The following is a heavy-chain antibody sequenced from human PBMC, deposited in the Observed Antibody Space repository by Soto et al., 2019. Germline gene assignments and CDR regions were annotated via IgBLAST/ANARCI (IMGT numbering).Heavy chain of an antibody. D-gene: IGHD1-7*01. CDR2: ISAYNGNT. Sequence: QVQLVQSGAEVKKPGASVKVSCKASGYTFTSYGISWVRQAPGQGLEWMGWISAYNGNTNHAQKLQGRVTMTTDTATSTAYRELRSLRSDDTAGYYCARDPETGTTGSSWFDPWGQGTLVTVSS. V-gene: IGHV1-18*04. CDR1: GYTFTSYG. J-gene: IGHJ5*02. CDR3: ARDPETGTTGSSWFDP.